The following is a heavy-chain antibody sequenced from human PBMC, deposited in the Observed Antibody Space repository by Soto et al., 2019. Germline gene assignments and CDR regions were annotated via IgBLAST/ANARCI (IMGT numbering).Heavy chain of an antibody. CDR3: ARSGRRRIAARANWIDP. CDR2: TYYRSKWYN. V-gene: IGHV6-1*01. Sequence: PSQTLSLTCAISGDSVSSNSAAWNWIRQSPSRGLEWLGRTYYRSKWYNDYAVSVKSRITINPDTSKNQFSLQLNSVTPEDTAVYYCARSGRRRIAARANWIDPWGQGTLVSVSS. D-gene: IGHD6-6*01. CDR1: GDSVSSNSAA. J-gene: IGHJ5*02.